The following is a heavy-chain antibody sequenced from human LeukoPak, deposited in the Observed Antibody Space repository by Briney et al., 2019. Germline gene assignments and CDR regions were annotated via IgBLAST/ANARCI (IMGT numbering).Heavy chain of an antibody. CDR3: AKLSLSDYGDYVSGHPWDYYYGMDV. CDR2: ISYDGSNK. Sequence: PGGSLRLSCAASGFTFSNYSMNWVRQAPGKGLEWVAVISYDGSNKYYADSVKGRFTISRDNSKNTLYLQMNSLRAEDTAVYYCAKLSLSDYGDYVSGHPWDYYYGMDVWGQGTTVTVSS. J-gene: IGHJ6*02. V-gene: IGHV3-30*18. CDR1: GFTFSNYS. D-gene: IGHD4-17*01.